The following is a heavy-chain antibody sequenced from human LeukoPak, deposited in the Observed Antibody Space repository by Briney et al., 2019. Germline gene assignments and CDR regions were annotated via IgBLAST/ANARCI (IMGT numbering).Heavy chain of an antibody. CDR2: IRDSGEA. V-gene: IGHV3-66*03. Sequence: PGGSLRLSCAVSGFRGSDYYMSWVRQAPGKGLEWVGLIRDSGEAFYADFVRGRFAISRDESENTLYLQMNSLRVEDTAVYFCARDRAALQDWVEFDPWGQGTPVIVSS. CDR1: GFRGSDYY. CDR3: ARDRAALQDWVEFDP. J-gene: IGHJ5*02. D-gene: IGHD3/OR15-3a*01.